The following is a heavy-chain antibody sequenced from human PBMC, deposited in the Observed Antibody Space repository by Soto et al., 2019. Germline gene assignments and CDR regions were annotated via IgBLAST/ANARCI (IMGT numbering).Heavy chain of an antibody. Sequence: QVQLVESGGGVVQPGRSLRLSCAASGFTFSSYGMHWVRQAPGKGLEWVAVIWYDGSNKYYADSVKGRFTISRDNSKNTLYLQTNSLRAEDTAVYYCARDRYSSGWYDLDYWGQGTLVTVSS. J-gene: IGHJ4*02. CDR1: GFTFSSYG. D-gene: IGHD6-19*01. CDR2: IWYDGSNK. CDR3: ARDRYSSGWYDLDY. V-gene: IGHV3-33*01.